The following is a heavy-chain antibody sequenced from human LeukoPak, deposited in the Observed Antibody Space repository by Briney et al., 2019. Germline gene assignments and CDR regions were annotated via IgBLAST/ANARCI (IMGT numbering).Heavy chain of an antibody. CDR2: IYYSGST. CDR1: GGSINSYY. Sequence: SETLSLTCTVSGGSINSYYWSWIRQPPGKGLEWIGYIYYSGSTNYNPSLKSRVTISVDTSNNKFSLKLTSLTAADTAVYYCVRHLSAGRPAFDIWGQGTMVTVPS. CDR3: VRHLSAGRPAFDI. V-gene: IGHV4-59*08. D-gene: IGHD2-15*01. J-gene: IGHJ3*02.